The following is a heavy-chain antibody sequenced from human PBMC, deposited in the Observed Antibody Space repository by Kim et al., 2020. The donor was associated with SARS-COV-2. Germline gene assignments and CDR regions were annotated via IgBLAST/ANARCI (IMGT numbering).Heavy chain of an antibody. V-gene: IGHV3-15*01. D-gene: IGHD3-16*01. CDR3: TADRGGFAEGN. CDR2: VKTKSDGGTT. CDR1: GFTFSDAW. J-gene: IGHJ4*02. Sequence: GGSLRLSCAASGFTFSDAWMSWVRQAPGKGLEWVGRVKTKSDGGTTVYAAPVKGRFTISKDDSKNMVFLQMNSLRTEDTAVYYCTADRGGFAEGNWGQGTLVTVSS.